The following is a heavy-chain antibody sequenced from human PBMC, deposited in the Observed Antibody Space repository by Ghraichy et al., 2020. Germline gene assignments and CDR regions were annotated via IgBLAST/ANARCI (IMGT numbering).Heavy chain of an antibody. Sequence: ASVKVSCKASGYTFTGYHMHWVRQAPGQGLEWMGWINPNSGGTNCAQKFQGRVTMTRDTSISTVYMELSRLRADDTAVYYCARESSEVGGYDYYFDPWGQGTLVTVSS. D-gene: IGHD5-12*01. CDR1: GYTFTGYH. V-gene: IGHV1-2*02. J-gene: IGHJ5*02. CDR2: INPNSGGT. CDR3: ARESSEVGGYDYYFDP.